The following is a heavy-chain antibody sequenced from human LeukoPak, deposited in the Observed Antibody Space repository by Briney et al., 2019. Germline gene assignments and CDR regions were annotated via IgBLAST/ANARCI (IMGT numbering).Heavy chain of an antibody. V-gene: IGHV3-74*01. Sequence: GGSLRLSCAASGFTFSSYWMHWVGQAPGKGLVWASGINSDGSSTTYADSVKGRFTISRDHAKNTLYLQMNSLRAEDTAVYYCARVKAGYSGYEPVDYWGQGTLVTVSS. CDR3: ARVKAGYSGYEPVDY. CDR1: GFTFSSYW. CDR2: INSDGSST. D-gene: IGHD5-12*01. J-gene: IGHJ4*02.